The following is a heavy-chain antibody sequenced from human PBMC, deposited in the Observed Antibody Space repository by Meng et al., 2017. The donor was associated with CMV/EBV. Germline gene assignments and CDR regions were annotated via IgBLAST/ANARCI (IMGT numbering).Heavy chain of an antibody. CDR2: INHSEST. CDR1: GAFSGYY. V-gene: IGHV4-34*01. CDR3: AGSPPGYCSSTSCYRLDY. J-gene: IGHJ4*02. Sequence: GAFSGYYWSWSRQHPGKGLEWMGEINHSESTNYNPSLKSRVTISVDTSKNQFSLKLSSVAAADTAVYYCAGSPPGYCSSTSCYRLDYWGQGTLVTVSS. D-gene: IGHD2-2*02.